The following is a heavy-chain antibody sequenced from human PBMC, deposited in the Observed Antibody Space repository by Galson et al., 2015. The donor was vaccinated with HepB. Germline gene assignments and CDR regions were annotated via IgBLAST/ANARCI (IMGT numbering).Heavy chain of an antibody. V-gene: IGHV1-69*13. D-gene: IGHD3-16*01. CDR3: ARDEGKGGIYWFDP. J-gene: IGHJ5*02. CDR1: GGTFSSYA. CDR2: IIPIFGTA. Sequence: SVKVSCKASGGTFSSYAISWVRQAPGQGLEWMGGIIPIFGTANYAQKFQGRVTITADESASTAYMELSSLRSEDTAVYYCARDEGKGGIYWFDPWGQGTLVTVSS.